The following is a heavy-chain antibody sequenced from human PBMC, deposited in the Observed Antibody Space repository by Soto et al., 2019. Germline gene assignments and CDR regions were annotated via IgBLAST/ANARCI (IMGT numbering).Heavy chain of an antibody. D-gene: IGHD6-13*01. Sequence: SETLSLTCTVSGGSISSYYWSWIRQPPGKGLEWIGYIYYSGSTNYNPSLKSRVTISVDPSKNQFSLKLSSVTAADTAVYYCARGIRDIAAAGTRSDAFDIWGQGTMVTVSS. CDR3: ARGIRDIAAAGTRSDAFDI. V-gene: IGHV4-59*01. J-gene: IGHJ3*02. CDR1: GGSISSYY. CDR2: IYYSGST.